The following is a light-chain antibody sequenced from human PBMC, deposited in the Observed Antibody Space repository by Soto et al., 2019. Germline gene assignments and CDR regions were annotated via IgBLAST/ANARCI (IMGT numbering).Light chain of an antibody. CDR1: QSISTW. CDR2: RAS. V-gene: IGKV1-5*03. CDR3: QHYNSYPWT. Sequence: DIQMTQAPSTLSASVGDRVTITCRASQSISTWLAWYQQKPGKAPKLLIYRASGLEGGVPSRFSGSGSGTEFTITITNLQPDDFATYYCQHYNSYPWTFGQETKVEIK. J-gene: IGKJ1*01.